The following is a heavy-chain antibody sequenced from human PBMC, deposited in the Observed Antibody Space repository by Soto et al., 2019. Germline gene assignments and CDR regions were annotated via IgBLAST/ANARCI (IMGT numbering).Heavy chain of an antibody. CDR2: IYYIGTT. CDR3: ARSGSKYGANAFGI. J-gene: IGHJ3*02. D-gene: IGHD5-18*01. Sequence: PSETLSLTCTVSGGSISGYYWNWIRQPPGKGLEYIGHIYYIGTTNYNPSLKSRATISVDTSKNQFSLKLTSVTAADTAVYFCARSGSKYGANAFGIWDQGTMVTVSS. V-gene: IGHV4-59*01. CDR1: GGSISGYY.